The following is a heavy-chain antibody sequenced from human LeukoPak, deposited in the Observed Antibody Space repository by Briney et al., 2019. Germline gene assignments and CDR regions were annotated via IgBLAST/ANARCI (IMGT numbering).Heavy chain of an antibody. CDR3: ARGQVTAAGHEY. Sequence: GGSLRLSCAASVFTFSSYSMNWVRQAPGKGLEWVSSISSSSSYIYYADSVKGRFTISRDKAKKSLYLQMNSLRAEDTAVYYCARGQVTAAGHEYWGQGTLVTVSS. CDR2: ISSSSSYI. J-gene: IGHJ4*02. V-gene: IGHV3-21*01. D-gene: IGHD6-13*01. CDR1: VFTFSSYS.